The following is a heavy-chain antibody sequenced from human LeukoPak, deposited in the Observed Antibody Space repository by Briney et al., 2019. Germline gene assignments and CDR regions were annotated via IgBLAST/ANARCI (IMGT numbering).Heavy chain of an antibody. CDR3: ARLQSQIYYYYYMDV. J-gene: IGHJ6*03. Sequence: SETLSLTCAVFGGSFSDYYWSWIRQPPGKGLEWIGEINYSENTNYNPSLKSRVSMSVDTSKNQFSLKLSSVTAADTAVYYCARLQSQIYYYYYMDVWGKGTTVTISS. V-gene: IGHV4-34*01. CDR2: INYSENT. CDR1: GGSFSDYY.